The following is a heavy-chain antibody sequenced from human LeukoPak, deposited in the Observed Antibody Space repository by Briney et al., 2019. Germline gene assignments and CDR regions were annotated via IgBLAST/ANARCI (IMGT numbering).Heavy chain of an antibody. CDR1: GFTFSSYS. CDR2: ISSSSSTI. CDR3: ARDRWFGELLYDY. D-gene: IGHD3-10*01. V-gene: IGHV3-48*02. J-gene: IGHJ4*02. Sequence: GGSLRLSCAASGFTFSSYSMNSVRHGPGKGLEWVSYISSSSSTIYYADSVKGRFTISRDNAKNSLYLQMNSLRDEDTAVYYCARDRWFGELLYDYWGQGTLVTVSS.